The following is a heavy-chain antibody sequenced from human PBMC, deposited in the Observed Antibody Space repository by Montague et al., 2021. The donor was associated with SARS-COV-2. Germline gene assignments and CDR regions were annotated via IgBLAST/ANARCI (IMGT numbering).Heavy chain of an antibody. Sequence: SETLSLTCAVYGGSFSGYYWSWIRQPPGKGLEWIGEINHSGSTNYNPSLKSRVTISVDTSKNQFSLKLSSVTAADTAVYYCASLTLGYCSSTSCYSDWFDPWGSGTLVTVSS. CDR2: INHSGST. CDR3: ASLTLGYCSSTSCYSDWFDP. CDR1: GGSFSGYY. J-gene: IGHJ5*02. D-gene: IGHD2-2*02. V-gene: IGHV4-34*01.